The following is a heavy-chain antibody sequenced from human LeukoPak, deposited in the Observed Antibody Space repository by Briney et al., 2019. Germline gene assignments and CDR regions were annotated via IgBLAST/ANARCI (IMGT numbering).Heavy chain of an antibody. CDR3: ARDRGYFDN. J-gene: IGHJ4*02. CDR2: ITSSSNYI. Sequence: PGGSLRLSCAASGFTFSIYSMNWVRQAPGKGLEWLSSITSSSNYIYYADSVKGRFTISRDNVQNSLYLQVNSLRAEDTAMYYCARDRGYFDNWGQGTLVTVSS. V-gene: IGHV3-21*01. CDR1: GFTFSIYS.